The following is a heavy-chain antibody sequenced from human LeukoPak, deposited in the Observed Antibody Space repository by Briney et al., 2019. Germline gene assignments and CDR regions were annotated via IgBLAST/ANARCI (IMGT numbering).Heavy chain of an antibody. CDR2: ISGSGVNT. J-gene: IGHJ6*02. CDR1: GFTFSSYA. CDR3: ANNHWDV. V-gene: IGHV3-23*01. Sequence: PGGSLRLSCAASGFTFSSYAMSWVRQAPGKGLEWVSAISGSGVNTYYADSVKGRFTISRDSSKNTLYLQLSTLRAEDTAVYCANNHWDVWGQGTTVTVSS.